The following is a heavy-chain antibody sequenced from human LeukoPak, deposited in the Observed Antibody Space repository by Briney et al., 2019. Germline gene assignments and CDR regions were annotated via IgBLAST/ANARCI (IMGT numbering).Heavy chain of an antibody. J-gene: IGHJ2*01. V-gene: IGHV1-2*02. CDR1: GYTFTGYY. CDR3: ARDGGTDWYFDL. Sequence: ASVKVSCKASGYTFTGYYMHWVRQAPGQGLEWMGWINPNSGGTNYAQKFQGRVTMTRDTSISTAYMELSSLRSEDTAVYYCARDGGTDWYFDLWGRGTLVTVSS. D-gene: IGHD6-25*01. CDR2: INPNSGGT.